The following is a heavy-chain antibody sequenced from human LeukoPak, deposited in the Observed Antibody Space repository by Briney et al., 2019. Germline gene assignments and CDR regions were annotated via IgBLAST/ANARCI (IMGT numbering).Heavy chain of an antibody. V-gene: IGHV4-4*07. CDR1: GGSISPYY. CDR3: ARDRDSGSSSNRYYFDC. CDR2: VFTAGTT. J-gene: IGHJ4*02. Sequence: SETLSLTCTVSGGSISPYYWSWVRQPAGKGLGWIGRVFTAGTTNYNPSLKSRVTMSVDTSKNQFSLKLSSVTAADTALYYCARDRDSGSSSNRYYFDCWGQGTLVTVSS. D-gene: IGHD1-26*01.